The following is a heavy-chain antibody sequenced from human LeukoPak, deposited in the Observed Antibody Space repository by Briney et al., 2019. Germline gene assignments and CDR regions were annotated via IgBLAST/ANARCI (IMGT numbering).Heavy chain of an antibody. D-gene: IGHD6-13*01. Sequence: SETLSLTCTVSGGSISSYYWSWIRQPPGKGLEWIGYIYYSGSTNYNPSLKSRVTISVDTSKNQFSLKLSSVTAADTAVYYCARARYSSSIDYWGQGTLVTVSS. CDR2: IYYSGST. J-gene: IGHJ4*02. CDR3: ARARYSSSIDY. V-gene: IGHV4-59*01. CDR1: GGSISSYY.